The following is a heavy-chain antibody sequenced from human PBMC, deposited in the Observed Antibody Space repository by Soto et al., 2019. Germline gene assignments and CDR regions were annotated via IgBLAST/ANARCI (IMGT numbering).Heavy chain of an antibody. J-gene: IGHJ4*02. CDR3: AISPDSTQNIAAARYYFDY. Sequence: GGSLRLSCAASGFTFDDYAMHWVRQAPGKGLEWVSGISWNSGSIGYADSVKGRFTISRDNAKNSLYLQMNSLRAEDTALYYCAISPDSTQNIAAARYYFDYWGQGTLVTVSS. D-gene: IGHD6-13*01. CDR2: ISWNSGSI. V-gene: IGHV3-9*01. CDR1: GFTFDDYA.